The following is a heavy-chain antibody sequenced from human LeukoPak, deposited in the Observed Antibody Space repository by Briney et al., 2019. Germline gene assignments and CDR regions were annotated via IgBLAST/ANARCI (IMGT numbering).Heavy chain of an antibody. CDR1: GGSISSGSYY. J-gene: IGHJ6*03. D-gene: IGHD2-2*01. CDR3: ARARGVVVVPAATHYYYYMDV. CDR2: IYTSGST. V-gene: IGHV4-61*02. Sequence: PSETLSLTCTVSGGSISSGSYYWSWIRQPAGKGLEWIGRIYTSGSTNYNPSLKSRVTISVDTSKNQFSLKLSSVTAADTAVYYCARARGVVVVPAATHYYYYMDVWGKGTTVTVSS.